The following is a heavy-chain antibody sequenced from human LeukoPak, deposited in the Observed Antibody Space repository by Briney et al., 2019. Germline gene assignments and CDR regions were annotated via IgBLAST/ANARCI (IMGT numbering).Heavy chain of an antibody. CDR2: MNPNSGNT. V-gene: IGHV1-8*03. D-gene: IGHD1-26*01. CDR3: ARAEYSGSYLGFDY. CDR1: GYTFTSYD. Sequence: GASVKVSCKASGYTFTSYDINWVRQATGQGLEWMGWMNPNSGNTGYAQKFQGRVTITRNTSISTAYMELSSLKSEDTAVYYCARAEYSGSYLGFDYWGQGTLVTVSS. J-gene: IGHJ4*02.